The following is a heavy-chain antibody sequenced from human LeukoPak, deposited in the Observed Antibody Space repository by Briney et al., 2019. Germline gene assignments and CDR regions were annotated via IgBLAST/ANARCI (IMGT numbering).Heavy chain of an antibody. J-gene: IGHJ4*02. CDR1: GYTFTSYG. D-gene: IGHD5-12*01. CDR3: ARIEVATTNFDY. Sequence: ASVKVSCKASGYTFTSYGISWVRQAPGQGLEWMGWISAYNGNTNYAQKLQGRVTMTTDTSTSIAYMELRSLRSDDTAVYYCARIEVATTNFDYWGQGTLVTVSS. CDR2: ISAYNGNT. V-gene: IGHV1-18*01.